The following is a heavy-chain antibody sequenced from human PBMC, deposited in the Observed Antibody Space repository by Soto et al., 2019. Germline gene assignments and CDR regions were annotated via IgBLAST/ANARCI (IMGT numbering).Heavy chain of an antibody. D-gene: IGHD3-16*01. Sequence: GXLRLSFATSGFXFSSYAVIWISHAPGKGLEWVSAIIGSGGSTYYADSVKGRFTISRDNSKNTLYLQMNSMRAEDTAVYYCAKQGGGGVYFGYWGQATLGTVSS. CDR3: AKQGGGGVYFGY. CDR1: GFXFSSYA. V-gene: IGHV3-23*01. J-gene: IGHJ4*02. CDR2: IIGSGGST.